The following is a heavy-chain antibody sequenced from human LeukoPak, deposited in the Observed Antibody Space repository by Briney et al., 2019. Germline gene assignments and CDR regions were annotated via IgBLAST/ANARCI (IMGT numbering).Heavy chain of an antibody. V-gene: IGHV3-23*01. CDR1: GFIFNNYD. CDR3: ARVPGPYDSSGHYFNFEY. Sequence: GGSLRLSCATSGFIFNNYDMSWVRQAPGKGLEWVSAISASGSSTFHADSVKGRFTISRDNSKNTLYLQMNSLRAEDTAVYYCARVPGPYDSSGHYFNFEYWGQGTLVTVSS. CDR2: ISASGSST. J-gene: IGHJ4*02. D-gene: IGHD3-22*01.